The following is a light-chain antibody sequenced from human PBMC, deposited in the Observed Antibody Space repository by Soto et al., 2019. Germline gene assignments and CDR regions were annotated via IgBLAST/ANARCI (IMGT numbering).Light chain of an antibody. CDR3: QQRSNWPLT. J-gene: IGKJ4*01. Sequence: EIVLTQSPATMSLSPGERATLSCRASQTVGSYLAWYQQKPGQAPRLLIYNASNRATGIPARFGGSGSGTDFTLTISSLETEDFAAYYCQQRSNWPLTFGGGTKVDIK. V-gene: IGKV3-11*01. CDR2: NAS. CDR1: QTVGSY.